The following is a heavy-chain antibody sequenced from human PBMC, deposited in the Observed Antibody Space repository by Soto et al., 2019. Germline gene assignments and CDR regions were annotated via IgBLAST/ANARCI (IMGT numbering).Heavy chain of an antibody. V-gene: IGHV1-69*12. D-gene: IGHD1-7*01. CDR1: GDTCSSYA. CDR3: AGPPELTRIYYYYGMDV. CDR2: MIPIFGTA. Sequence: QVQLVQSGAEVKKPGSSVKVSCKASGDTCSSYAISWVRQAPGQGLEWMGGMIPIFGTANYAQKFQGRVTITADESTSTAYMELSSLRSEDTAVYYCAGPPELTRIYYYYGMDVWGQGTTVTVSS. J-gene: IGHJ6*02.